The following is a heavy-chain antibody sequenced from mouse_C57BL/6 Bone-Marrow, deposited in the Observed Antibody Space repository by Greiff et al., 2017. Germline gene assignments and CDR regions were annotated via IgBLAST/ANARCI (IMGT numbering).Heavy chain of an antibody. Sequence: VKLMESGPGLVAPSQSLSITCTVSGFSLTSYAISWVRQPPGTGLEWLGVIWTGGGTNYNSALKSRLSISKDNSKSQVFLKMNSLQTDDTARYYCARDLLWGYYAMDYWGQGTSVTVSS. CDR3: ARDLLWGYYAMDY. D-gene: IGHD2-1*01. CDR2: IWTGGGT. V-gene: IGHV2-9-1*01. J-gene: IGHJ4*01. CDR1: GFSLTSYA.